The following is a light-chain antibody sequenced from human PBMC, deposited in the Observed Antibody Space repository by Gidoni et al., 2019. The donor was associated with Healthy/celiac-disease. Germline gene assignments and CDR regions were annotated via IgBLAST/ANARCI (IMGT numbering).Light chain of an antibody. CDR2: AES. Sequence: DIQMTQSPSSLSASVGDRVTITCRASQSITSYLNWYQQKPGKAPKLLIYAESSLQSGVPSRFSGSGSGTEFTLTISSLQPEEFATYYCQQSYSTPPYTFGQGTKLEIK. CDR1: QSITSY. J-gene: IGKJ2*01. V-gene: IGKV1-39*01. CDR3: QQSYSTPPYT.